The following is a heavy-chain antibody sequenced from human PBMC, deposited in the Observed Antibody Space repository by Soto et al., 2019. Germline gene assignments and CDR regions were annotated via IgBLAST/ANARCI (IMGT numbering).Heavy chain of an antibody. CDR2: ISAYNGNT. J-gene: IGHJ6*02. CDR1: GYTLATYG. V-gene: IGHV1-18*01. Sequence: QVQLVQSGAEVKEPGASVKVSCKASGYTLATYGISGVRQAPGQGIERMGWISAYNGNTNYAEKLQGRLTKTTDTATTTAYMALRSLRSDHTAVYYCAREQPPGHFYFGMDVWGQGTKVTVSS. D-gene: IGHD6-13*01. CDR3: AREQPPGHFYFGMDV.